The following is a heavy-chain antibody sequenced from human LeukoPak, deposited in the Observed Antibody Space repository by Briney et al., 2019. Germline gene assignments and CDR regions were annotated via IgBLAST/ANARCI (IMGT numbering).Heavy chain of an antibody. CDR1: SYSISSGSY. CDR2: IFHSGNS. V-gene: IGHV4-38-2*01. CDR3: ARVTYVDDMLYQYFDY. J-gene: IGHJ4*02. D-gene: IGHD4-17*01. Sequence: PSETLSLTCAASSYSISSGSYWGWIRPSPGKGLEWVGSIFHSGNSYYNPSLKSRLTISVDTAKNQFSLKLTSLTAADTALYYCARVTYVDDMLYQYFDYWGQGTLVTVSS.